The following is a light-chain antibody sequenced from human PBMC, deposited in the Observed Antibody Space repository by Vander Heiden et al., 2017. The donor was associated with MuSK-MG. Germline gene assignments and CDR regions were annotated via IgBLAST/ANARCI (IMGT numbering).Light chain of an antibody. J-gene: IGLJ2*01. CDR2: RNN. CDR1: SSNIGSNY. Sequence: QSVLPQSPSASGTPGQRVTISCSGSSSNIGSNYVYWYQQLPGTAPKLLIYRNNRRPSGVPDRFSGSKSGTSASLAISGLRSEDEADYYCAAWDDSLSGVVFGGGTKLTVL. CDR3: AAWDDSLSGVV. V-gene: IGLV1-47*01.